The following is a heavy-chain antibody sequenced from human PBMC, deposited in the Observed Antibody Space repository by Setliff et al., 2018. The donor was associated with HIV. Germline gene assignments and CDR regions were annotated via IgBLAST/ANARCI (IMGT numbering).Heavy chain of an antibody. V-gene: IGHV1-46*01. CDR3: ARAGRSGSYNHYYYYYMDV. CDR1: GYTFTSYH. Sequence: GASVKVSCKASGYTFTSYHMHWVRQAPGQGLEWMGIINPSGGSTNYAQKFQGRVTMTRDTSTSTVYMELSSLRSEDTAVYYCARAGRSGSYNHYYYYYMDVWGKGTTVTVSS. D-gene: IGHD1-26*01. J-gene: IGHJ6*03. CDR2: INPSGGST.